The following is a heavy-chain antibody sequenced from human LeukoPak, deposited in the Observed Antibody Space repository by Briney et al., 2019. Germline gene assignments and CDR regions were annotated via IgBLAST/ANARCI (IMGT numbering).Heavy chain of an antibody. D-gene: IGHD1-26*01. Sequence: SETLSLTCTVSGASISSYYWSWLRQPPGKGPEWIAYIYYSGSTNYNPSFKSRVTISADTSKNQFSLKVSSVTAADTAVYYCARGPHSGSYYFDYWGQGTLVTVSS. J-gene: IGHJ4*02. V-gene: IGHV4-59*01. CDR1: GASISSYY. CDR3: ARGPHSGSYYFDY. CDR2: IYYSGST.